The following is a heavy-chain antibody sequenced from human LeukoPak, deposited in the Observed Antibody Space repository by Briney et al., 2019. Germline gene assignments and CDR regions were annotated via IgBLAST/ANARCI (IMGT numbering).Heavy chain of an antibody. Sequence: GGSLRLSCAVSGFAFNSYAMHWVRQAPGEGLEWEAFISHDGSAQSYADSVKGRFTISRDNSKNTLYLQMNSLRPEDTAVYYCARDLSGTYMVDYWGQGTLLTVSS. D-gene: IGHD1-26*01. V-gene: IGHV3-30-3*01. CDR3: ARDLSGTYMVDY. CDR1: GFAFNSYA. J-gene: IGHJ4*02. CDR2: ISHDGSAQ.